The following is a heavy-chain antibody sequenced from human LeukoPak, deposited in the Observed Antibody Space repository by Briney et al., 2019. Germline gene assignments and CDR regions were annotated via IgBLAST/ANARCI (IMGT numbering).Heavy chain of an antibody. Sequence: SETLSLTCTVSGGSISSGGYYWSWIRQHPGKGLEWIGYIYYSGSTYYNPSLKSRVTISVDTSKNQFSLKLSSVTAAGTAMYYCARTPKENCDFWSGYYTTNYFDYWGQGTLVTVSS. CDR2: IYYSGST. J-gene: IGHJ4*02. CDR3: ARTPKENCDFWSGYYTTNYFDY. CDR1: GGSISSGGYY. D-gene: IGHD3-3*01. V-gene: IGHV4-31*03.